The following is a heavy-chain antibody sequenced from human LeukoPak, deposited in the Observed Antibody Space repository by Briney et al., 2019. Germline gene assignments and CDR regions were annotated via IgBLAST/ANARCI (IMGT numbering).Heavy chain of an antibody. Sequence: GGSLRLSCAASGFTFSSYAMSWVRQAPGKGLEWVSAISGSGGSTYYADSVKGRFTISRDNSKNTLYLQMNSLGAEDTAVYYCAKDRSLVVVIAILFDYWGQGTLVTVSS. D-gene: IGHD2-21*01. V-gene: IGHV3-23*01. CDR1: GFTFSSYA. CDR2: ISGSGGST. CDR3: AKDRSLVVVIAILFDY. J-gene: IGHJ4*02.